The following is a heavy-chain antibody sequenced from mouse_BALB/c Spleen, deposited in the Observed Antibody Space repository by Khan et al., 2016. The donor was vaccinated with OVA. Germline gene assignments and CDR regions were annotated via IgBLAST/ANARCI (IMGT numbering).Heavy chain of an antibody. Sequence: QVQLQQSGAELAKPGASVKMSCKASGYMFTSYWMNWVQQRPGQGLEWIGYINPSSGFTEYSQKFKDKATLTADKSSSTAYMQLSSLTSEDSAVYDGARAGYGRLAYGGQGTLVTVSA. J-gene: IGHJ3*01. CDR2: INPSSGFT. V-gene: IGHV1-7*01. CDR1: GYMFTSYW. D-gene: IGHD1-1*01. CDR3: ARAGYGRLAY.